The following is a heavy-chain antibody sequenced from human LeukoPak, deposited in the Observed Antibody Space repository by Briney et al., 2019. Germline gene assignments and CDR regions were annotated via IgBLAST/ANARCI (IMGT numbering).Heavy chain of an antibody. V-gene: IGHV1-18*01. J-gene: IGHJ6*03. CDR1: GFTFSSYG. CDR3: ARDTYNWNYAGGYYYYMDV. D-gene: IGHD1-7*01. CDR2: ISAYNGNT. Sequence: KPGGSLRLSCAASGFTFSSYGISWVRQAPGQGLEWMGWISAYNGNTNYAQKLQGRVTMTTDTSTSTAYMELRSLRSDDTAVYYCARDTYNWNYAGGYYYYMDVWGKGTTVTVSS.